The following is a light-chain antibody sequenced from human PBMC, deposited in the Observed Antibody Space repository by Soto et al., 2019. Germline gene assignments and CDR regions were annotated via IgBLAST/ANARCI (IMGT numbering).Light chain of an antibody. Sequence: QSVLTQPASVSGSPGQSISISCTGTSSDVGGYNYVSWYQQHPSKAPKVIIYEVSNRPSGVSSRLSGSKSGNTASLTISGLQAEDEADYYCSSYTLSDNYAFGTGTKVTVL. CDR3: SSYTLSDNYA. V-gene: IGLV2-14*01. CDR2: EVS. J-gene: IGLJ1*01. CDR1: SSDVGGYNY.